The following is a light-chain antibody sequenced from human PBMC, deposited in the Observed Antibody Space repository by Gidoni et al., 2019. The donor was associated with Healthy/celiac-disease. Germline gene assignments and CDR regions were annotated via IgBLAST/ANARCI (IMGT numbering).Light chain of an antibody. CDR2: GAS. J-gene: IGKJ2*01. Sequence: EFVLTQSPGTLSLSPGERATLSCRASQSVSSSYLAWYQQKPGQAPRLLIYGASSRATGIPDRFSGSGSGTDFTLTISRLEPEDFAVYYCQQYGSFFGQGTKLEIK. CDR1: QSVSSSY. CDR3: QQYGSF. V-gene: IGKV3-20*01.